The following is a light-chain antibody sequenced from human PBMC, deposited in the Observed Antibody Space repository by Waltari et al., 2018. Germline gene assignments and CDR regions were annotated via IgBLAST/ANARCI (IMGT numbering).Light chain of an antibody. Sequence: QLVLTQSPSASASLGASVKLTCTLSSGHSTNVIAWLQKRPEEGPRYLMKVNSDGSHNKGDVIPDRFSGSSSGAERYLTISSLQSEDEADYYCQTGGHGTWVFGGGTKLTVL. J-gene: IGLJ3*02. CDR2: VNSDGSH. V-gene: IGLV4-69*01. CDR1: SGHSTNV. CDR3: QTGGHGTWV.